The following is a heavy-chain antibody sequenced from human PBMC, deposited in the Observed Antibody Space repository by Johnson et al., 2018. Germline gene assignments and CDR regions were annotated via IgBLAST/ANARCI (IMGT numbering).Heavy chain of an antibody. D-gene: IGHD3-3*01. CDR1: GFIFSSYG. CDR3: VSRAFVGAALFGN. J-gene: IGHJ4*02. CDR2: IWYAGSNK. Sequence: QVQLVQSGGGVVQPGRSLRLSCAASGFIFSSYGMYWVRQAPGKGLEWVALIWYAGSNKSDADSVKGRFTISRDNSENTLYLQVNSLRDDDTAVYYCVSRAFVGAALFGNWGQGALVTVSS. V-gene: IGHV3-33*01.